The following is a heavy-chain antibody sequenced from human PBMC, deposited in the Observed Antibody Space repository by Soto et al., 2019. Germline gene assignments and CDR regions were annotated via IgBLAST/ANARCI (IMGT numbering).Heavy chain of an antibody. V-gene: IGHV3-23*01. CDR1: GFTFSSYA. D-gene: IGHD3-16*02. J-gene: IGHJ4*02. CDR3: ARTVGYRPDC. Sequence: AGGSLRLSCAASGFTFSSYAMSWVRQAPGKGLEWVSAISGSGGSTYYADYVKGRFTISRDNSKNTLYLQMNSLRAEDTAVYYCARTVGYRPDCWGQGTLVTVSS. CDR2: ISGSGGST.